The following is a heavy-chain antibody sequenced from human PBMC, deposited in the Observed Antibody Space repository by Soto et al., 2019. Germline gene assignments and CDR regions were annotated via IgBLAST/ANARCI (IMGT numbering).Heavy chain of an antibody. J-gene: IGHJ4*02. Sequence: GGSRRLSCAAAGCTLSDHYIDWGRQAPGKGMGWVGRSTAKPPCYSPAYAVSVNGRFPTSRVESKNSAYLPMNSLQNDDTAVYYCVSAKYSSDRSGYTPCLDYWGPGPLVTVSS. V-gene: IGHV3-72*01. CDR1: GCTLSDHY. CDR2: STAKPPCYSP. CDR3: VSAKYSSDRSGYTPCLDY. D-gene: IGHD3-22*01.